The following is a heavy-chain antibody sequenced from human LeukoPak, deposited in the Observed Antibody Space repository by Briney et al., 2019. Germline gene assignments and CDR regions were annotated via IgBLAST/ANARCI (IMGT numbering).Heavy chain of an antibody. Sequence: TGGSLRLSCAASGFTFSDSYMSWIRQAPGKRLEWVSYINGGGDSINYADSVKGRFTISRENVKNSMHLQMNNLRADDTAVYFCARDASGYHSWGQGTLVTVSS. V-gene: IGHV3-11*01. J-gene: IGHJ4*02. CDR2: INGGGDSI. CDR3: ARDASGYHS. D-gene: IGHD5-12*01. CDR1: GFTFSDSY.